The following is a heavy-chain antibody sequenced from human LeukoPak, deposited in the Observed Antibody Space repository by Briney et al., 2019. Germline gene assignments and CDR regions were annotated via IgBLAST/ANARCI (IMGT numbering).Heavy chain of an antibody. Sequence: GGSLRLSCAASGFTFSSYAMSWVRQAPGKGLEWVSAISGSGGSTYYADSVKGRFTISRDNSKNTLYLQMNSLRAEDTAVYYCATSLGFGEYFDYWAQGTLVTVSS. CDR2: ISGSGGST. V-gene: IGHV3-23*01. D-gene: IGHD3-10*01. CDR3: ATSLGFGEYFDY. J-gene: IGHJ4*02. CDR1: GFTFSSYA.